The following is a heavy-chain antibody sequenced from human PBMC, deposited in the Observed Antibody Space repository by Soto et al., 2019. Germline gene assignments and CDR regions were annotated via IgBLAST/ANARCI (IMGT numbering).Heavy chain of an antibody. CDR3: ATRGTVTTHWYFDL. CDR1: GFSISSGDYY. J-gene: IGHJ2*01. Sequence: SETLSLTCTFSGFSISSGDYYWSWIRQPPGKGLEWIGYIYYSGSTYYNPSLKSRVTISVDTSKNQFSLKLSSVTAADTAVYYCATRGTVTTHWYFDLWGRGTLVTVSS. D-gene: IGHD4-17*01. CDR2: IYYSGST. V-gene: IGHV4-30-4*01.